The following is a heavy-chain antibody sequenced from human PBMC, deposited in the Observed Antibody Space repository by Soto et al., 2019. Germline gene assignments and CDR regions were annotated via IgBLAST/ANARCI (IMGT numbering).Heavy chain of an antibody. V-gene: IGHV1-69*13. J-gene: IGHJ6*02. CDR3: ARDLYLRTGPWGMDV. CDR2: IIPLFVTA. D-gene: IGHD3-9*01. Sequence: GASVKVSCKTSGGSFSSYTINWVRQAPGQGLEWMGEIIPLFVTANYAQKFQGRVTIIADESTSTAYMELSSLRSEDTAVYYCARDLYLRTGPWGMDVWGQGTTVTVSS. CDR1: GGSFSSYT.